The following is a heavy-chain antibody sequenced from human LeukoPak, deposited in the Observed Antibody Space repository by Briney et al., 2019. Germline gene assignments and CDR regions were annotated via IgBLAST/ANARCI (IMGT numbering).Heavy chain of an antibody. CDR2: ISYDGSNK. CDR3: ARDTSYYYDSSGYIL. D-gene: IGHD3-22*01. Sequence: PGGSLRLSCAASGFTFSDYYMSWIRQAPGKGLEWVAVISYDGSNKYYADSVKGRFTISRDNSKNTLYLQMNSLRAEDTAVYYCARDTSYYYDSSGYILWGQGTMVTVSS. V-gene: IGHV3-30*03. CDR1: GFTFSDYY. J-gene: IGHJ3*01.